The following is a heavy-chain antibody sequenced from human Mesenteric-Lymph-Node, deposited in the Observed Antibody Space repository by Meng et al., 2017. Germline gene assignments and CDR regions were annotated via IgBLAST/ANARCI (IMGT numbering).Heavy chain of an antibody. J-gene: IGHJ4*02. CDR3: AHRHRLRDFDY. CDR2: IYWDDDK. D-gene: IGHD4-17*01. CDR1: GFSLSTSGVG. V-gene: IGHV2-5*02. Sequence: QITLKESGPSRVKTTQTLTLTCTFSGFSLSTSGVGVGWSRQPPGKALEWLALIYWDDDKRYSPSLKNRLTITKDTSKNQVVLTLTNIDPVDTATYYCAHRHRLRDFDYWGQGTLVTVSS.